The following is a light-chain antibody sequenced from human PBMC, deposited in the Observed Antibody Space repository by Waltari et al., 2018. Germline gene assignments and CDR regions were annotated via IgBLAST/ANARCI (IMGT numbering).Light chain of an antibody. V-gene: IGKV3-11*01. CDR1: QSVSSY. CDR2: DVS. J-gene: IGKJ4*01. CDR3: QQRGNWPLT. Sequence: EIVLTQSPATLSLSPGERATLSCRASQSVSSYLAWYQQKPGQAPRLLIYDVSNGATGIPARFSGSGSGTDFSLTISSLESEDFAVYYCQQRGNWPLTFGGGTKVEIK.